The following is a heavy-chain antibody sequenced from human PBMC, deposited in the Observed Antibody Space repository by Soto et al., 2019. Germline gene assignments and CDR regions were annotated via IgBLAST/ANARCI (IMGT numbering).Heavy chain of an antibody. CDR3: ARHFSVDYVDY. J-gene: IGHJ4*02. CDR2: IYYSGTT. Sequence: PSETLSLTCTVSSYCVTSTGYVWAWIRQPPGKGLEWIGSIYYSGTTYYNPSLKSRVTISVDRSKNQFSLKLSSVTAADTAVYYCARHFSVDYVDYWGQGALVTVSS. V-gene: IGHV4-39*01. CDR1: SYCVTSTGYV.